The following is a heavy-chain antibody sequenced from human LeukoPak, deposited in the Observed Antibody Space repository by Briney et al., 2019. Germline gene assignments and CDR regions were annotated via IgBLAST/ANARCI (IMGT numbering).Heavy chain of an antibody. CDR3: ARGYSSSWYREFFDH. V-gene: IGHV4-4*07. D-gene: IGHD6-13*01. Sequence: SETLSLTCTVSGGSIDSFYWSWIRQSAGKGLEWIGRIYTSGSTNYNPSLMSRVSMSIDTSKKQFSLRLSSVTAADTAVYYCARGYSSSWYREFFDHWGQGTLVTVSS. J-gene: IGHJ4*02. CDR2: IYTSGST. CDR1: GGSIDSFY.